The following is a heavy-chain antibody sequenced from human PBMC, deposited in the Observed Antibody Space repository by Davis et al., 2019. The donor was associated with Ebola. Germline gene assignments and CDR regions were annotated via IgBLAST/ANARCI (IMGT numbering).Heavy chain of an antibody. D-gene: IGHD3-16*01. CDR1: GLTLENYA. CDR3: VKDIDDHNYDGPY. CDR2: ISWNGNNI. J-gene: IGHJ4*02. Sequence: SLKIPCTVSGLTLENYAMHWVRQAPGQGLEWVAGISWNGNNIVYGDSVKGRFTLPRDNAKNSLYLQMNSLRPEDTAFYYCVKDIDDHNYDGPYWGQGTLVTVSS. V-gene: IGHV3-9*01.